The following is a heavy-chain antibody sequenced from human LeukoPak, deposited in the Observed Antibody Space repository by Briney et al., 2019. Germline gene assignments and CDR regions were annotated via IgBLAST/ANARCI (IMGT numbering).Heavy chain of an antibody. CDR1: GFTFSSYG. Sequence: AGGSLRLSCATSGFTFSSYGMHWVRQAPGKGLEGVAFIRYDGSNKYYADSVKGRFTISRDNSKNTLYLQMNSLRAEDTAVYYCAKDGGFYGSGSPYYMDVWGKGTTVTISS. V-gene: IGHV3-30*02. CDR2: IRYDGSNK. J-gene: IGHJ6*03. D-gene: IGHD3-10*01. CDR3: AKDGGFYGSGSPYYMDV.